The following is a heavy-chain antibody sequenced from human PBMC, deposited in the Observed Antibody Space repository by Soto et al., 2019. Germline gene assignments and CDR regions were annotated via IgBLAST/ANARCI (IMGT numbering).Heavy chain of an antibody. V-gene: IGHV1-3*01. D-gene: IGHD5-12*01. CDR1: GYTFTSYA. CDR3: ARGYSGYDTPYNWFDP. J-gene: IGHJ5*02. Sequence: QVQLVQSGAEVKKPGASVKVSCKASGYTFTSYAMHWVRQAPGQRLEWMGWINAGNGNTKYSQKFQGRVTITRDTSASTAYMELSSLRSEDTAVYYCARGYSGYDTPYNWFDPWGQGTLVTVSS. CDR2: INAGNGNT.